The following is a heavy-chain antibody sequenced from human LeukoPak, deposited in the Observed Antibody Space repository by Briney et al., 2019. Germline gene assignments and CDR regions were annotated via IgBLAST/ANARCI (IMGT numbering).Heavy chain of an antibody. CDR2: IYPGYFDT. D-gene: IGHD2-15*01. Sequence: GESLKISCKGFGYSFTSYWIGWVRQMPGKGLEWMGIIYPGYFDTRYSPSFQGQVTISADKSISTAYLQWSSLKASDTAMYYCARPLGSCTGGSCSRFDAFDIWGQGTMVTVSS. J-gene: IGHJ3*02. CDR1: GYSFTSYW. V-gene: IGHV5-51*01. CDR3: ARPLGSCTGGSCSRFDAFDI.